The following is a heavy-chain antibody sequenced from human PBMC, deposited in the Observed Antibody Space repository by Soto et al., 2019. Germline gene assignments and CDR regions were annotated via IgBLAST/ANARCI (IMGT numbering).Heavy chain of an antibody. CDR3: AREGAGAGPDSDC. CDR2: ITRKATT. CDR1: GFRFSDHY. V-gene: IGHV3-72*01. Sequence: WGSRRLSCAASGFRFSDHYMDWVRQAPGKGLEWVGRITRKATTESAASVKGRFTISRDDSKDSLYLQMSSLKIEDTAVYYCAREGAGAGPDSDCWGKGYMVTVSA. D-gene: IGHD6-19*01. J-gene: IGHJ4*01.